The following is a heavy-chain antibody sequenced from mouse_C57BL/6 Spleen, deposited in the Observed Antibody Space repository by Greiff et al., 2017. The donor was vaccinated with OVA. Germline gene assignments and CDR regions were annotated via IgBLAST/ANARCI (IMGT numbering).Heavy chain of an antibody. Sequence: VKLMESGAELVRPGTSVKVSCKASGYAFTNYLIEWVKQRPGQGLEWIGVINPGSGGTNYNEKFKGKATLTADKSSSTAYMQLSSLTSEDSAVYFCARGRLLPSYWYFDVWGTGTTVTVSS. CDR3: ARGRLLPSYWYFDV. D-gene: IGHD2-3*01. CDR1: GYAFTNYL. V-gene: IGHV1-54*01. CDR2: INPGSGGT. J-gene: IGHJ1*03.